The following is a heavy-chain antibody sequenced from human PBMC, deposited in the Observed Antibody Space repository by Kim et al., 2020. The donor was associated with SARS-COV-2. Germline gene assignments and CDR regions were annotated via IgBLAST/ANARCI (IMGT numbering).Heavy chain of an antibody. D-gene: IGHD1-26*01. CDR2: IGGRDGRT. V-gene: IGHV3-23*01. J-gene: IGHJ5*02. Sequence: GGSLRLSCVVSGFTFDNFAMSWVRHTPGKGLEWVSGIGGRDGRTFYGDSVKGRFIISRDNSRNTLYLQMNSVRGEDAAVYYCVKYSGNWFD. CDR1: GFTFDNFA. CDR3: VKYSGNWFD.